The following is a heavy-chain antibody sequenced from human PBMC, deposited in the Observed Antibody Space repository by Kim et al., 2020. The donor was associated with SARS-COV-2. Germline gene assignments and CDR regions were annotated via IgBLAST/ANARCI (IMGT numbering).Heavy chain of an antibody. CDR3: TREHRAGRWFDL. CDR1: GYTFTTYP. CDR2: INAGNGNT. Sequence: ASVKVSCKASGYTFTTYPIHWVRQARGQSLEWMGWINAGNGNTKYSHKFRGRVTITSDTSASTVYRELSSLRSEDTAVYYCTREHRAGRWFDLCGRGTL. J-gene: IGHJ5*02. V-gene: IGHV1-3*01.